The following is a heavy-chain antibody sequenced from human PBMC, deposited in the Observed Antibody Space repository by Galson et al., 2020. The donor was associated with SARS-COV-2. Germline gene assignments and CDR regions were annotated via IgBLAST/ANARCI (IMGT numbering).Heavy chain of an antibody. J-gene: IGHJ6*03. CDR2: ISYDGSNS. Sequence: GGSLRLSCAASGFTVGAYAMHWVRQTPGRGLEWLTLISYDGSNSYYADSVKGRFTVSRDKSKNTLYLQMSSLRVEDTAVYYCARSQFLESSSHTYYYYMDVWGEGTTVSVSS. CDR1: GFTVGAYA. D-gene: IGHD3-3*01. V-gene: IGHV3-30-3*01. CDR3: ARSQFLESSSHTYYYYMDV.